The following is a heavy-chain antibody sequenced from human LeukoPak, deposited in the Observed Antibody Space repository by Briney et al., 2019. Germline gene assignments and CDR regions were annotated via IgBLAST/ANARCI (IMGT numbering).Heavy chain of an antibody. CDR3: ASGNRRPRYSSGYAIGY. V-gene: IGHV4-39*07. CDR2: IYYSGST. J-gene: IGHJ4*02. D-gene: IGHD6-19*01. CDR1: GGSISSSSYY. Sequence: SETLSLTCTVSGGSISSSSYYWGWIRQPPGKGLEWIGSIYYSGSTYYNPSLKSRVTISVDTSKNQFSLKLSSVTAADTAVYYCASGNRRPRYSSGYAIGYWGQGTLVTVSS.